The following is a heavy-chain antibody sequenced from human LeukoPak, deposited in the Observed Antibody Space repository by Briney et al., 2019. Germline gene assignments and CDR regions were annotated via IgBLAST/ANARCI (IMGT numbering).Heavy chain of an antibody. CDR3: ASAYYGGNPWDAFDI. CDR1: GYSFTSYW. CDR2: IYPGDSDT. V-gene: IGHV5-51*01. D-gene: IGHD4-23*01. Sequence: GEPLKISCKGSGYSFTSYWIGWVRQMPGKGLEWMGIIYPGDSDTRYSPSFQGQVTISADKSISTAYLQWSSLKASDTAMYYCASAYYGGNPWDAFDIWGQGTMVTVSS. J-gene: IGHJ3*02.